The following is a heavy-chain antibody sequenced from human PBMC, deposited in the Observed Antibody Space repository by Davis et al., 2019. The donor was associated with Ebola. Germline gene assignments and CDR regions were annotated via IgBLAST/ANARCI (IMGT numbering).Heavy chain of an antibody. D-gene: IGHD3-9*01. Sequence: PGGSLRLSCATSGISLAPYGMHWVRQAPGKGLEWVSMSVNDAVTQYYGDSVRGRFTIARDNSRNMIYLQMNSLRVEDTAVYYCARDHFEGSLDYWGQGTLVTVSS. J-gene: IGHJ4*02. CDR2: SVNDAVTQ. CDR1: GISLAPYG. CDR3: ARDHFEGSLDY. V-gene: IGHV3-33*01.